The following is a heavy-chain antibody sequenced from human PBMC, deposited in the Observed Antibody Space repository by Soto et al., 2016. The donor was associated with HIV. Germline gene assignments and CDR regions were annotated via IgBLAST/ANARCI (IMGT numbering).Heavy chain of an antibody. D-gene: IGHD3-16*01. V-gene: IGHV3-23*04. CDR1: GFSFRSCA. J-gene: IGHJ4*02. Sequence: EVQLVESGGGLVKPGGSLRISCAASGFSFRSCAMNWFRQAPGKGLEWVSGIAHSGNSAHYADSVKGRFTISRDNSRNTLSLQMNTLRAEDTAIYFCAKDLHDYSANDYWGQGTLVTVSS. CDR2: IAHSGNSA. CDR3: AKDLHDYSANDY.